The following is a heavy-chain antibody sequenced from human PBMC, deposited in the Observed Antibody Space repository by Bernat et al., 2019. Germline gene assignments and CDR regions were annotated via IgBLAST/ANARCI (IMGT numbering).Heavy chain of an antibody. D-gene: IGHD3-10*01. CDR3: AKDRSGLWFGEPRDAFDI. V-gene: IGHV3-23*01. CDR1: GFTFSSYA. Sequence: EVQLLESGGGWVKPGGSLSLSCAASGFTFSSYAMSWVRQAPGKGLEWVSAISGSGGSTYYADSVKGRFTISRDNSKNTLYLQMNSLRAEDTAVYYCAKDRSGLWFGEPRDAFDIWGQGTMVTVSS. CDR2: ISGSGGST. J-gene: IGHJ3*02.